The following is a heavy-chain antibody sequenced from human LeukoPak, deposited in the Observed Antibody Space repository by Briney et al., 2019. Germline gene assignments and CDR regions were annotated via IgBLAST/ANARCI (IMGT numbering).Heavy chain of an antibody. CDR2: ISSSGSTK. V-gene: IGHV3-48*03. CDR3: ASGAQSDY. D-gene: IGHD1-26*01. Sequence: GGSLRLSCAASGFTFSSYEMNWVRQAPGKGLEWVSYISSSGSTKYYADSVKGRITISRDNAKNSLYLQMNSLRAEDTAVCYCASGAQSDYWGQGTLVTVSS. J-gene: IGHJ4*02. CDR1: GFTFSSYE.